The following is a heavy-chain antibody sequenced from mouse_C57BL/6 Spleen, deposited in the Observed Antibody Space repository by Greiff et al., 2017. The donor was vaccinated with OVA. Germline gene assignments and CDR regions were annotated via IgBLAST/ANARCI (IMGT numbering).Heavy chain of an antibody. J-gene: IGHJ1*03. V-gene: IGHV1-54*01. CDR2: INPGSGGT. CDR1: GYAFTNYL. D-gene: IGHD1-1*01. CDR3: ARLLLRYGGYFDV. Sequence: QVQLQQSGAELVRPGTSVKVSCKASGYAFTNYLIEWVKQRPGQGLEWIGVINPGSGGTNYNGKFKGKATLTADKSSSTAYMQLSSLTSEDSAVYFCARLLLRYGGYFDVWGTGTTVTVSS.